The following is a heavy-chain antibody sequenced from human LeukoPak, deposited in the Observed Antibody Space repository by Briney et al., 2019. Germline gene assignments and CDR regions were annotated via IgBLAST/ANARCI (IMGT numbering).Heavy chain of an antibody. CDR3: ARGGATVTTYSFDY. Sequence: GASVTVSCKASGYTFTNYDIHWVRQATGQGLEWMGWMNPNSGNTGYAQKFQGRVTMTRNTSISTAYMELSSLRSEDTAVYYCARGGATVTTYSFDYWGQGTLVTVSS. V-gene: IGHV1-8*01. J-gene: IGHJ4*02. CDR1: GYTFTNYD. D-gene: IGHD4-17*01. CDR2: MNPNSGNT.